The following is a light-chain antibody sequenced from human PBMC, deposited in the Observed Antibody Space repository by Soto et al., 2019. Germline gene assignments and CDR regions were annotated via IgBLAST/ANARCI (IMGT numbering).Light chain of an antibody. V-gene: IGKV3-15*01. J-gene: IGKJ1*01. CDR1: QSVSSN. CDR3: QQYKNWPRT. Sequence: EIVMTQSPATLSVSPGERATLSCRASQSVSSNLAWYQQKPGQAPRLLIYDASTRATGIPARFSGSGSGTDFTLTISSLQSEDFALYYCQQYKNWPRTFGQGTKVEI. CDR2: DAS.